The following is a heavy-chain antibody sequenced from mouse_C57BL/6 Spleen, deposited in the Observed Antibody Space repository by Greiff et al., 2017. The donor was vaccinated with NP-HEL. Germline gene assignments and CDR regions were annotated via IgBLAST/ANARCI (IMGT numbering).Heavy chain of an antibody. CDR2: IYPGSGST. J-gene: IGHJ2*01. CDR3: ATYGSSSYYFDY. V-gene: IGHV1-55*01. CDR1: GYTFTSYW. D-gene: IGHD1-1*01. Sequence: VQLQQPGAELVKPGASVKMSCKASGYTFTSYWITWVKQRPGQGLEWIGDIYPGSGSTNYNEKFKSKATLTVDTSSSTAYMQLSSLTSEDSAVYYGATYGSSSYYFDYWGQGTTLTVSS.